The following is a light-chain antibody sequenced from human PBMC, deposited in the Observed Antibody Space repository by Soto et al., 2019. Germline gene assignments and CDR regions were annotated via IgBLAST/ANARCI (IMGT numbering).Light chain of an antibody. CDR1: QSVSSSY. J-gene: IGKJ1*01. CDR3: QQYGSSPR. V-gene: IGKV3-20*01. Sequence: EIVLTQSPGTLSLSPGERATLSCRASQSVSSSYLAWYQQKPGQAPRLLIYGASSRATGIPDRFSGSGSGTDFTLTISRLEPEDLAVYYCQQYGSSPRFGQGTKVEIK. CDR2: GAS.